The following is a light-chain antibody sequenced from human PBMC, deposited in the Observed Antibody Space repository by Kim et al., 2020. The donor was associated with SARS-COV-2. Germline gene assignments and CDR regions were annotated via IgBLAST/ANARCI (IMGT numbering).Light chain of an antibody. CDR2: KKH. Sequence: EAVTDRVARTCGGSDEMSRWLGWYQRRPGRAPKVLIYKKHSLESVVPSRFSGSGTMTEFTLTISSLQPDVLASYHCQQDHRSTLTFGGGNKGDSK. CDR3: QQDHRSTLT. CDR1: DEMSRW. V-gene: IGKV1-5*03. J-gene: IGKJ4*01.